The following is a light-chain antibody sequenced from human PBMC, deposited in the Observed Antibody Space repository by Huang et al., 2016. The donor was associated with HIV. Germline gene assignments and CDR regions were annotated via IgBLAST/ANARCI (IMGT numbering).Light chain of an antibody. CDR3: QQYKNWPYT. J-gene: IGKJ2*01. V-gene: IGKV3-15*01. CDR1: QSVGSK. Sequence: DTVMTQTPATLSVSPGARATLPCRASQSVGSKLAWCQQKPSPAPRLLIQGASTRATGIPARFSGSGSGTEFTLTISSLQSEDVAVYYCQQYKNWPYTFGQGTKLEIK. CDR2: GAS.